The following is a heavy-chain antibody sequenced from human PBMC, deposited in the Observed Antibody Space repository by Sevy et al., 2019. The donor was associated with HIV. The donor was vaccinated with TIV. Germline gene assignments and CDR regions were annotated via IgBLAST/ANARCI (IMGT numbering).Heavy chain of an antibody. J-gene: IGHJ3*02. D-gene: IGHD3-10*01. CDR3: GREMISMVPGVPDAFDI. V-gene: IGHV3-74*01. Sequence: GGSLRLSCAASGFTFSTYWMHCVRQVPGKGLVWVSRINSDGSNTNYADSVKGRFTTSRDNAKNTVYLQMNRLRADDTALYFCGREMISMVPGVPDAFDIWGHGTMVTVSS. CDR2: INSDGSNT. CDR1: GFTFSTYW.